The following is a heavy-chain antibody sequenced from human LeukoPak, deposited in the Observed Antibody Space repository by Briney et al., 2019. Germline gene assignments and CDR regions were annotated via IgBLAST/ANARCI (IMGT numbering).Heavy chain of an antibody. CDR2: ISGSGGST. CDR3: AKDRGIVVVTITFDY. J-gene: IGHJ4*02. D-gene: IGHD3-22*01. CDR1: GFTFRSYA. Sequence: GGSLRLSCAGSGFTFRSYAMSWVRQAPGKGLEWVSAISGSGGSTYYADSVKGRFTISRDNSKNTLYLQMNSLRAEDTAVYYCAKDRGIVVVTITFDYWGQGTLVTVSS. V-gene: IGHV3-23*01.